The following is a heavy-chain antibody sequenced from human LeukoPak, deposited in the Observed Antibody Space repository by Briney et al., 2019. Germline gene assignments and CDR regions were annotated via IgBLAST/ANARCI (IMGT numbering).Heavy chain of an antibody. CDR2: IYFSGST. CDR1: GGSISSYY. CDR3: ARHDSSGYYIDY. J-gene: IGHJ4*02. Sequence: SETLSLTCTVSGGSISSYYWIWIRQPPGKGLEWIGYIYFSGSTSYNPSLKSRVTISVDTAKNQFSLKLSSVTAADTAVYYCARHDSSGYYIDYWGQGTLVTVSS. V-gene: IGHV4-59*01. D-gene: IGHD3-22*01.